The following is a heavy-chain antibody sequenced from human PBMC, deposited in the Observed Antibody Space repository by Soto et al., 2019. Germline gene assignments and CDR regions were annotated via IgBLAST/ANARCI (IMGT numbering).Heavy chain of an antibody. Sequence: PGGSLRLSCAASGFTFSSYGMHWVRQAPGKGLEWVAVIWYDGSNKYYADSVKGRFTISRDNSKNTLYLQMNSLRAEDTAVYYCARDTQWLATYYHYGMDVWGQGTTVTVSS. CDR2: IWYDGSNK. J-gene: IGHJ6*02. V-gene: IGHV3-33*01. CDR3: ARDTQWLATYYHYGMDV. CDR1: GFTFSSYG. D-gene: IGHD6-19*01.